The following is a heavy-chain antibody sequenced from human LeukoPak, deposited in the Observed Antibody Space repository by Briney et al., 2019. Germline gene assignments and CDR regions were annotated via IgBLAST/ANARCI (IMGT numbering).Heavy chain of an antibody. CDR2: ISASGGSA. D-gene: IGHD5-24*01. Sequence: GGSLRLSCAASGFTFSSYVMSWVRQAPGKGLEWVSHISASGGSAYYADSMKGRFTISKDNSKNTLYLQMSSLRVDDTAVYYCARDHGRTPYDYWGQGTLVTVSS. V-gene: IGHV3-23*01. CDR3: ARDHGRTPYDY. CDR1: GFTFSSYV. J-gene: IGHJ4*02.